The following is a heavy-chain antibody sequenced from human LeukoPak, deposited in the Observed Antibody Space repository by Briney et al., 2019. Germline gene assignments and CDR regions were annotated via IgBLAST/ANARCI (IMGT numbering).Heavy chain of an antibody. CDR2: IYTSEST. Sequence: PSQTLSLTCSVSGGSISSSNYYWSWIRQPAGKGLEWIGRIYTSESTNYNPSLKSRVTISVDTSRNQFSLKLSSVTAADMAVYYCARGLWFGDENPPYFDYWGQGILVTVSS. CDR1: GGSISSSNYY. CDR3: ARGLWFGDENPPYFDY. D-gene: IGHD3-10*01. J-gene: IGHJ4*02. V-gene: IGHV4-61*02.